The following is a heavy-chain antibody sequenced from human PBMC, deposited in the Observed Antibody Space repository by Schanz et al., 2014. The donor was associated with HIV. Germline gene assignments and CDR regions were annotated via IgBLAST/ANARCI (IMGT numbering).Heavy chain of an antibody. CDR2: INDSGRA. D-gene: IGHD3-16*01. Sequence: QVQLQQWGAGLLKPSETLSLTCAVYGGSFSGYYWSWIRQSPGKGLEWIGEINDSGRASINPSLKSRVTMSVDTSKTHFSLKLSSVTAADTAFYYCAKDGGRMGGQRQLFAYWGHGTLVTVSS. V-gene: IGHV4-34*01. CDR1: GGSFSGYY. CDR3: AKDGGRMGGQRQLFAY. J-gene: IGHJ4*03.